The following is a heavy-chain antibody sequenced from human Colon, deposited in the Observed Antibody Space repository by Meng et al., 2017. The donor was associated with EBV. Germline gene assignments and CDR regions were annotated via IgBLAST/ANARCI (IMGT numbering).Heavy chain of an antibody. CDR3: ARVGAYCGGDCYHPR. Sequence: VPLQESGPGLGKPSGTLALTCAVSGGSLSSRNWWSWVRQPPGKGLEWIGEIYHSGSTNYNPSLKSRVTISVDESKNQFSLRLSSVTAADTAVYYCARVGAYCGGDCYHPRWGQGTLVTVSS. J-gene: IGHJ4*02. D-gene: IGHD2-21*02. CDR1: GGSLSSRNW. CDR2: IYHSGST. V-gene: IGHV4-4*02.